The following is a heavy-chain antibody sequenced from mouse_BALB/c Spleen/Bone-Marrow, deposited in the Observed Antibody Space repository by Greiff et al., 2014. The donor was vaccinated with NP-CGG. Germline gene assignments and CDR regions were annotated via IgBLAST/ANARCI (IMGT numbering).Heavy chain of an antibody. CDR3: APYYDGSSQFAY. CDR2: IDPANGNT. V-gene: IGHV14-3*02. D-gene: IGHD1-1*01. Sequence: VQLKQSGAELVKPGASVKLSCTASGFNIKDTYMHWVKQRPEQGLEWIGRIDPANGNTKYDPKFQGKATITADTSSNTAYLQLSSLTSEDTAVYYCAPYYDGSSQFAYWGQGTLVTVSA. J-gene: IGHJ3*01. CDR1: GFNIKDTY.